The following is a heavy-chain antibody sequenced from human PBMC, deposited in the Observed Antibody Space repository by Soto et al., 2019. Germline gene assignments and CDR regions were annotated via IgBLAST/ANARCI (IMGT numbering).Heavy chain of an antibody. Sequence: SETLSLTCAVYGGSFSDYYWSWIRQPPGKGVEWIGEINHSGSTNYNPSLKSRVTISVDTSKKQFSLKLRSVTAADTAVYYCARVNRGYYDFWSGQRDFDYWGQETLVTVSS. CDR2: INHSGST. CDR1: GGSFSDYY. CDR3: ARVNRGYYDFWSGQRDFDY. J-gene: IGHJ4*02. V-gene: IGHV4-34*01. D-gene: IGHD3-3*01.